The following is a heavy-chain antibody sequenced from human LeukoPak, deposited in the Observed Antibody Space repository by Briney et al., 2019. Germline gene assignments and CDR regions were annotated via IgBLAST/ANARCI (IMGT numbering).Heavy chain of an antibody. D-gene: IGHD3-10*01. V-gene: IGHV3-43D*03. CDR3: ARERYDGSGSYYFDY. J-gene: IGHJ4*02. CDR1: GFTFDDYA. Sequence: TGGSLRLSCAASGFTFDDYAMHWVRQAPGKGLEWVSLITWDGDSTYYADSVKGRFTISRDNAKNSLYLQMNSLRAEDTAVYYCARERYDGSGSYYFDYWGQGTLVTVSS. CDR2: ITWDGDST.